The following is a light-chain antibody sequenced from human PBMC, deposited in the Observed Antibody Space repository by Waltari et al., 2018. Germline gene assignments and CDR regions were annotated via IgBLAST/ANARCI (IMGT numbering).Light chain of an antibody. CDR3: QQYNNLWT. V-gene: IGKV1-5*01. Sequence: DIQMTQSPSTLSASVGDRVIITCRASQSISNFLAWYQKKPGKAPKVLISDSSSLESGVPSRFSGSGSGTEFTLTIRSLQPEDFATYYCQQYNNLWTFGQGTKVEIK. CDR1: QSISNF. CDR2: DSS. J-gene: IGKJ1*01.